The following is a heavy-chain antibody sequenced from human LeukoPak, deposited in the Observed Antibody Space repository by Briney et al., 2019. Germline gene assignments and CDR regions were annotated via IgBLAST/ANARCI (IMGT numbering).Heavy chain of an antibody. CDR2: ISGSGGST. CDR3: AKGRYSSSSHGAFDI. CDR1: GFTFSSYA. J-gene: IGHJ3*02. Sequence: GGSLRLSCAASGFTFSSYAMSWVRQAPGKGLEWVSAISGSGGSTYYADSVKGRFTISRDNAKNSLYLQMNSLRAEDMALYYCAKGRYSSSSHGAFDIWGQGTMVTVSS. D-gene: IGHD6-13*01. V-gene: IGHV3-23*01.